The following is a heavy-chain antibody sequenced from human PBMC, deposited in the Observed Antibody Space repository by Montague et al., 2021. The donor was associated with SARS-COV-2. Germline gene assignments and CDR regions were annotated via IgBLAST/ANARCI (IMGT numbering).Heavy chain of an antibody. CDR1: GGSIISSNW. D-gene: IGHD1-14*01. Sequence: SETLSLTCAVSGGSIISSNWWSWVLQPPGKGLEWSGEIYHSGGTNYNPSLKSRVTITVDKSKKQFSLKLISVTAADTAVYYCARGPLEPLDYWGQGTLVTVSS. CDR2: IYHSGGT. CDR3: ARGPLEPLDY. J-gene: IGHJ4*02. V-gene: IGHV4-4*02.